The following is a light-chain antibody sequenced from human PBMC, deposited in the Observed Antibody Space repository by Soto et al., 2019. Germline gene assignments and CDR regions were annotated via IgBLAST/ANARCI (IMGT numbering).Light chain of an antibody. V-gene: IGLV2-14*01. J-gene: IGLJ1*01. CDR1: SSDVGGYNY. CDR3: GSYTSANTFV. Sequence: QSALTQPASVSGSPGQSITISCTGTSSDVGGYNYVSWYQHHPGKAPKFMIYEVSNRPSGVSNRFSGYKSGNTASLTISGLQAEDESDYYCGSYTSANTFVFGTGTKLTVL. CDR2: EVS.